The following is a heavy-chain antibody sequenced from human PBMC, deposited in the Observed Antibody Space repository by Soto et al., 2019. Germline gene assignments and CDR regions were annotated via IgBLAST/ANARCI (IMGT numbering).Heavy chain of an antibody. J-gene: IGHJ4*02. CDR1: GFTFSSYG. CDR3: GAGQYFSDY. V-gene: IGHV3-30*03. CDR2: ISYDGSDK. Sequence: QGQLVESGGGVVQPGRSLRLSCAASGFTFSSYGMHWVRQAPGKGLEWVALISYDGSDKYYADSVKGRFTISRDNSKNTLYLQMNSLRVEDTAVYYCGAGQYFSDYWGQVTLVTVSS. D-gene: IGHD6-13*01.